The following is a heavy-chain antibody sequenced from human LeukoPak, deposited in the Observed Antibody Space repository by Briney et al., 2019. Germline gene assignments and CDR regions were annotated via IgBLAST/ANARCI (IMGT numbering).Heavy chain of an antibody. J-gene: IGHJ3*02. D-gene: IGHD2-2*01. CDR3: ALELVVPAALERLNALDI. CDR2: INHSGGT. Sequence: NPSETLSLTCAVSGGSFSGFRWHWIRQPPGKGPEWIWEINHSGGTTYNPSLKSRVTILVDTSKIQFSLNLTSVTAADTAVYYCALELVVPAALERLNALDIWGHGTMVTVSS. CDR1: GGSFSGFR. V-gene: IGHV4-34*01.